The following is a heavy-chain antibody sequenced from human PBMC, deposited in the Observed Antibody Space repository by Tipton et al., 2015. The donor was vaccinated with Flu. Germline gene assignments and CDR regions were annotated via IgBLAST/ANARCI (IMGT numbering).Heavy chain of an antibody. V-gene: IGHV4-31*03. D-gene: IGHD3-22*01. Sequence: TLSLTCTVSGGSISSGGYYWSWIRQHPGKGLEWIGYIYYGGTTYYNPSLKSRVTISVDTSKNQLSLKLSSVTAADTSVYYCARGTYYDVSSGYTADLGAYYFYYWSQGTRVTVSA. CDR3: ARGTYYDVSSGYTADLGAYYFYY. CDR1: GGSISSGGYY. J-gene: IGHJ4*02. CDR2: IYYGGTT.